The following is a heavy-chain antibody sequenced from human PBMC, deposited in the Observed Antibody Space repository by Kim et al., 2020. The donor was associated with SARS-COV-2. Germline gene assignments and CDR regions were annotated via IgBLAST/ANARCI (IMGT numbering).Heavy chain of an antibody. CDR1: GFTLSSYW. D-gene: IGHD2-8*02. V-gene: IGHV3-74*01. J-gene: IGHJ2*01. Sequence: GGSLRLSCAASGFTLSSYWMHWVRQAPGKGLVWVSRSNSDGSSRSYADSVKGRFSISRDNAKNTLYLQMNSLRAEDTAVYYCARRTARAGGYWYLDLWCR. CDR3: ARRTARAGGYWYLDL. CDR2: SNSDGSSR.